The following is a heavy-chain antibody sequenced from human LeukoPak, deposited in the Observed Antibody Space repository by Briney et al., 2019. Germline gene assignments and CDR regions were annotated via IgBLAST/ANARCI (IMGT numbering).Heavy chain of an antibody. CDR2: IKQDGSEK. CDR1: GFTFNSYW. D-gene: IGHD2-8*01. J-gene: IGHJ4*02. Sequence: GGSLRLSCAASGFTFNSYWMNWVRQAPGKGLEWVANIKQDGSEKYYVDSVKGRFTISRDNAKNSLYLQMNSLRAEDTAVYYCAREKYCTPTDCLHGRFYFNSWGQGTPVTVSS. V-gene: IGHV3-7*01. CDR3: AREKYCTPTDCLHGRFYFNS.